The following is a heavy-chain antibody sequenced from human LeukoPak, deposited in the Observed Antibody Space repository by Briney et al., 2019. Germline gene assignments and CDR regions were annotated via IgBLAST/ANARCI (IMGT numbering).Heavy chain of an antibody. D-gene: IGHD6-13*01. Sequence: SVKVSCKASGGTFSSYAISWARQAPGQGLEWMGGIIPIFGTANYAQKFQGRVTITADESTSTAYMELSSLRSEDTAVYYCARDPLGTAAGLRHAFDIWGQGTMVTVSS. J-gene: IGHJ3*02. V-gene: IGHV1-69*13. CDR3: ARDPLGTAAGLRHAFDI. CDR2: IIPIFGTA. CDR1: GGTFSSYA.